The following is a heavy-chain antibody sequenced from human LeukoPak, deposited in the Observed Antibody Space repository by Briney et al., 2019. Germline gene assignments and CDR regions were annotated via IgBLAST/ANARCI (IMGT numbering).Heavy chain of an antibody. CDR3: ARFETCSRTSCDDAFDI. V-gene: IGHV3-21*01. J-gene: IGHJ3*02. D-gene: IGHD2-2*01. CDR1: GFTFSSYS. Sequence: PGGSLRLSCAASGFTFSSYSMNWVRQAPGEGVEWISSITSSGSHIYYADSVRGRFTISRDNADNSLYLQMNSLRAEDTAVYYCARFETCSRTSCDDAFDIWGQGTVVTVSS. CDR2: ITSSGSHI.